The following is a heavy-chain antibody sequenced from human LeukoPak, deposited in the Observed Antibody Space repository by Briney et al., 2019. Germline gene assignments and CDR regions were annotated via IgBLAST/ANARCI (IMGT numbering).Heavy chain of an antibody. CDR1: GYTFTGYY. J-gene: IGHJ4*02. CDR3: ARDPTDGYNYGGSFDY. CDR2: INPNSGGT. V-gene: IGHV1-2*02. D-gene: IGHD5-24*01. Sequence: ASVKVSCKASGYTFTGYYMHWVRQAPGQGLEWMGWINPNSGGTNYAQKFQGRVTMTRDTSISTAYMELSRLRSDDTAVYYCARDPTDGYNYGGSFDYWGQRTLVTASS.